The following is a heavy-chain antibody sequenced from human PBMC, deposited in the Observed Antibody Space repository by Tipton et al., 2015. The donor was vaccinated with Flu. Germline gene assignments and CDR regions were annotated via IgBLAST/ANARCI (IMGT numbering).Heavy chain of an antibody. Sequence: SLRLSCAASGFTFTNNWMHWVRQVPGKGLVWVSSVGNDGSETFYADAVKGRFTTSRDNAGNTLYLQMKNLRAEDTAVFYCAKSGGFDSWNQGALVIVSS. V-gene: IGHV3-74*01. CDR1: GFTFTNNW. CDR3: AKSGGFDS. D-gene: IGHD1-26*01. CDR2: VGNDGSET. J-gene: IGHJ4*02.